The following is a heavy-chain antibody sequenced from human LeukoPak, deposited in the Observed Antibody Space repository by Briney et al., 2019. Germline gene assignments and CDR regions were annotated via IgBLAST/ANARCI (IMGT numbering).Heavy chain of an antibody. D-gene: IGHD3-10*01. Sequence: GGSLRLSCAASGFTFSSHWMTWVRQAPGKGLEWVANIKQDGSEKYYVDSVKGRFTISRDNAKNSLYLQMNSLRAEDTAVYYCARAKPKNMVRGLIMRRESRYYFDYWGQGTLVTVSS. V-gene: IGHV3-7*03. CDR2: IKQDGSEK. CDR1: GFTFSSHW. J-gene: IGHJ4*02. CDR3: ARAKPKNMVRGLIMRRESRYYFDY.